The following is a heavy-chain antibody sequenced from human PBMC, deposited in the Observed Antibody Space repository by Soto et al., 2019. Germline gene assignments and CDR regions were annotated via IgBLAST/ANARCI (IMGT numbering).Heavy chain of an antibody. V-gene: IGHV1-24*01. CDR1: GYTLTELS. CDR2: FDPEDGET. CDR3: AAKYNWNDNRDY. Sequence: QVQLVQSGAEVKKPGASVKVSCKVSGYTLTELSMHWVRHAPGKGLEWMGGFDPEDGETIYAQKFQGRVTMTEDTSPDTAYVELSSLRADDTAVYYCAAKYNWNDNRDYWGQGTLVTVSS. J-gene: IGHJ4*02. D-gene: IGHD1-1*01.